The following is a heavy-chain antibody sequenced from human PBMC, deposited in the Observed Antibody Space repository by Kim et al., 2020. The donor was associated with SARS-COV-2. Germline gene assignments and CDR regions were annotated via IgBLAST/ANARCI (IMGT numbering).Heavy chain of an antibody. CDR2: MNPNSGNT. J-gene: IGHJ5*02. Sequence: ASVKVSCKASGYTFTSYDINWVRQATGQGLEWMGWMNPNSGNTGYAQKFQGRVTMTRNTSISTAYMELSSLRSEDTAVYYCARRRLLQNNWFDPWGQGTLVTVSS. CDR3: ARRRLLQNNWFDP. V-gene: IGHV1-8*01. CDR1: GYTFTSYD. D-gene: IGHD2-15*01.